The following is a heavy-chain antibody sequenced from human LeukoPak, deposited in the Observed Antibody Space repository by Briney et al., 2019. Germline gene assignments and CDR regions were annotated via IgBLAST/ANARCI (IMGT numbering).Heavy chain of an antibody. D-gene: IGHD3-3*01. Sequence: SETLSLTCAVSGYSISSGYYWGWFRQHPGKELEWISSSYHSGSTYYNPPPKSRVTISVDTSKNPFSLKLSSVTAADTAVYYCARHVWGITIFGVALYYFDYWGQGTLVTVSS. CDR3: ARHVWGITIFGVALYYFDY. J-gene: IGHJ4*02. CDR2: SYHSGST. CDR1: GYSISSGYY. V-gene: IGHV4-38-2*01.